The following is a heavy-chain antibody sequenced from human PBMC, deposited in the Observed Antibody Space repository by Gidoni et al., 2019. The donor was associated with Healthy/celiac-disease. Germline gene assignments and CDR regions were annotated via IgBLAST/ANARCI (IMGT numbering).Heavy chain of an antibody. Sequence: QVQLVQSGAEVKKPGASVKVSCKASGYTLTSYGISWVRQAPGQGPEWMGWISAYNGNTNYAQKLQGRVTMTTDTSTSTAYMELRSLRSDDTAVYYCARDPGRSSSWPHYYYYYGMDVWGQGTTVTVSS. CDR3: ARDPGRSSSWPHYYYYYGMDV. CDR2: ISAYNGNT. D-gene: IGHD6-13*01. V-gene: IGHV1-18*01. J-gene: IGHJ6*02. CDR1: GYTLTSYG.